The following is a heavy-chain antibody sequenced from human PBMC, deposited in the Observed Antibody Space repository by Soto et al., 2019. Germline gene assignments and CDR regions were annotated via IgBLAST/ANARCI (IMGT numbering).Heavy chain of an antibody. CDR2: INWNGGST. D-gene: IGHD6-13*01. J-gene: IGHJ4*02. CDR3: ARVADSSSWYGDFDY. V-gene: IGHV3-20*01. Sequence: GGSLRLSCAASGFTFDDYGMSWVRQAPGKGLEWVSGINWNGGSTGYADSVQGRFTISRDNAKNSLHLQMNSLRDEDTALYHCARVADSSSWYGDFDYWGQGTLVTVSS. CDR1: GFTFDDYG.